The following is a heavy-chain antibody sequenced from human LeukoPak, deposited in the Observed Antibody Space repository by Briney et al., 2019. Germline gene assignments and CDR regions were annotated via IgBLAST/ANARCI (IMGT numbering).Heavy chain of an antibody. D-gene: IGHD2-2*01. CDR3: ARDSKEYCSSTSCYGYNWFDP. Sequence: ASVKVSCKASGYTFTSCGISWVRQAPGQGLEWMGWISAYNGNTNYAQKLQGRVTMTTDTSTSTAYMELRSLRSDDTAVYYCARDSKEYCSSTSCYGYNWFDPWGQGTLVTVSS. V-gene: IGHV1-18*04. J-gene: IGHJ5*02. CDR1: GYTFTSCG. CDR2: ISAYNGNT.